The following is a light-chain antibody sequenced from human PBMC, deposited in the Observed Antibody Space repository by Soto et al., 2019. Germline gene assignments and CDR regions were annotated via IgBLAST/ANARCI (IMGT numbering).Light chain of an antibody. Sequence: EIVLTQSPGTLSLSPGERATLSCRASQTVRNNYLAWYQQKPGQAPRLLIYNSSTRPTGIPDRFSGSGSGTDFSLTIRRLEPEDFALYFCQQYRDLPQTFGIGTRVEI. CDR1: QTVRNNY. V-gene: IGKV3-20*01. CDR3: QQYRDLPQT. J-gene: IGKJ4*02. CDR2: NSS.